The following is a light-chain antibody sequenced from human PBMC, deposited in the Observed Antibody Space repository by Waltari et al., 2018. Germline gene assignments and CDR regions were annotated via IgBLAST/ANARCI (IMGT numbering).Light chain of an antibody. V-gene: IGKV3-15*01. CDR1: QSVSNN. CDR2: GAS. J-gene: IGKJ4*01. Sequence: EIVMTQSPATLPVSPGEGASLSCRASQSVSNNLAWYQQQPGQAPRLLVYGASTRATGIPARFSGSGSGTEFTLTISSLQSEDFALYYCQQYDTWPPLTFGGGTKVEIK. CDR3: QQYDTWPPLT.